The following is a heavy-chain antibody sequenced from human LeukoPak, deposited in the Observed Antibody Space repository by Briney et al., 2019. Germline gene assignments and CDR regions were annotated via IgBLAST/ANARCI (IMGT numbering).Heavy chain of an antibody. CDR3: ARYNNWKFDY. V-gene: IGHV3-74*01. CDR2: ITNDGSST. CDR1: GFTFSSYW. D-gene: IGHD1-1*01. J-gene: IGHJ4*02. Sequence: PGGPLRLSCVASGFTFSSYWMQWVRQAPGKGLVWLSRITNDGSSTSYADSVKGRFTISRDNAKNTLYLQMNSLRAEDTAVYYCARYNNWKFDYWGQGTLVTVSS.